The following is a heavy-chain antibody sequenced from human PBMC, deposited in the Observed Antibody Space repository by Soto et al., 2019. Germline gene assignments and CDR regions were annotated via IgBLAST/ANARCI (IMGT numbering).Heavy chain of an antibody. CDR3: ARGNVQEWANWFDP. V-gene: IGHV4-30-4*01. J-gene: IGHJ5*02. CDR2: IYYSGST. Sequence: SETLSLTCTVSGGTISIGDYYLRWIRQPPGKGLEWIGYIYYSGSTYYNPSLKSRVTISVDTSKSQFSLKLSSVTAADKAVYYCARGNVQEWANWFDPWGQGTLVTVSS. CDR1: GGTISIGDYY. D-gene: IGHD3-3*01.